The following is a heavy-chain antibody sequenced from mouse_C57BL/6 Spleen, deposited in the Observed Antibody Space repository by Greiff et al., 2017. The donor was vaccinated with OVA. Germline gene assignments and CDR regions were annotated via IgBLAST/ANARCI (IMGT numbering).Heavy chain of an antibody. CDR1: GYTFTSYW. CDR2: IDPSDSYT. D-gene: IGHD3-2*02. J-gene: IGHJ3*01. CDR3: ARLPDSSEPLFAY. Sequence: QVQLQQPGAELVMPGASVKLSCKASGYTFTSYWMHWVKQRPGQGLEWIGEIDPSDSYTNYNQKFKGKSTLTVDKSSSTAYMQLSSLTSEDSAVYYCARLPDSSEPLFAYWGQGTLVTVSA. V-gene: IGHV1-69*01.